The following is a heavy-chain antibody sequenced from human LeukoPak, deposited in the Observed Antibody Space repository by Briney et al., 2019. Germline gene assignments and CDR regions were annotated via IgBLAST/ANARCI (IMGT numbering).Heavy chain of an antibody. V-gene: IGHV4-34*01. Sequence: GSLRLSCAASGFTFSSYEMNWVRQAPGKGLEWIGEINHSGSTNYNPSLKSRVTISVDTSKNQFSLKLSSVTAADTAVYYCARGGPYSGSYAYWFDPWGQGTLVTVSS. CDR2: INHSGST. CDR3: ARGGPYSGSYAYWFDP. CDR1: GFTFSSYE. D-gene: IGHD1-26*01. J-gene: IGHJ5*02.